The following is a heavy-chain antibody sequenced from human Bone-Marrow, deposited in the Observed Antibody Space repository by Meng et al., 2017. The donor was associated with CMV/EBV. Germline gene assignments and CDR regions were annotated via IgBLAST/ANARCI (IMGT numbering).Heavy chain of an antibody. V-gene: IGHV3-21*04. CDR1: GFIFSSYS. J-gene: IGHJ4*02. CDR2: ISGSSRYI. CDR3: ARDRKTTGYFDY. D-gene: IGHD1-14*01. Sequence: GESLKISCAASGFIFSSYSMNWVRQAPGKGLEWVSSISGSSRYIYYADSVKGRFTISRDNAKNSLYLQMNSLSAEDTAVYYCARDRKTTGYFDYWGRGTRVTVSS.